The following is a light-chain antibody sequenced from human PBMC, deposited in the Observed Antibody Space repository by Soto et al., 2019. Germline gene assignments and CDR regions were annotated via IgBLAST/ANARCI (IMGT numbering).Light chain of an antibody. Sequence: QSVLTQPPSASGSPGQSVTISCTGTSSDVGAYNFVSWYQQHPGKAPKLIISEVNTRPSGISNRFSGSKSGDTASLTISGLQAEDEADYFCCSYAGTVAYVFGTGTKVTVL. CDR1: SSDVGAYNF. V-gene: IGLV2-23*02. CDR2: EVN. J-gene: IGLJ1*01. CDR3: CSYAGTVAYV.